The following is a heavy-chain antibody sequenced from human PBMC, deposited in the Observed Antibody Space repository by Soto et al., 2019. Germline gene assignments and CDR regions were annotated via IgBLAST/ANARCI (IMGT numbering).Heavy chain of an antibody. CDR3: ARDLGGAGSY. Sequence: AQLVESGGGLVQPGGSLRLSCAASGFTFSNYWMHWVRQVPGQGPVWVSRLNRDGSRTDYADSVRGRFTIFRDNARNPLYLQMNSLRAEDTAMYYCARDLGGAGSYWGQGTLVTVSS. CDR1: GFTFSNYW. J-gene: IGHJ4*02. D-gene: IGHD1-26*01. V-gene: IGHV3-74*01. CDR2: LNRDGSRT.